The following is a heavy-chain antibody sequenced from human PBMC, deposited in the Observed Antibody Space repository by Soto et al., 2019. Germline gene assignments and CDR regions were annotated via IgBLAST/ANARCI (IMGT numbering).Heavy chain of an antibody. D-gene: IGHD3-3*01. CDR1: GYTFTSYA. CDR2: INAGNGNT. J-gene: IGHJ6*02. CDR3: ARDGASVAGYDFWSGYYGTYYYYGMDV. V-gene: IGHV1-3*01. Sequence: SVKVSCKASGYTFTSYAMHWVRQAPGQRLEWMGWINAGNGNTKYSQKFQGRVTITRDTSASTAYMELSSLRSEDTAVYYCARDGASVAGYDFWSGYYGTYYYYGMDVWGQGTTVTVSS.